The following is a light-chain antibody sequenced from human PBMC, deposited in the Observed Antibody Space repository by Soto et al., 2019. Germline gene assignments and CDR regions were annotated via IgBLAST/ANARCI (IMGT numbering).Light chain of an antibody. J-gene: IGKJ1*01. CDR3: MQGTHWPWT. Sequence: VVMTQSPLSLPVTLGQPASISCKSSQSLLYSDGNTYLNWFQQRPGQSPRRLIYKASNRDSGVPDRFSGSGSGTDFTLKISRVEAEDVGIYYCMQGTHWPWTFGQGTKVDIK. CDR1: QSLLYSDGNTY. V-gene: IGKV2-30*01. CDR2: KAS.